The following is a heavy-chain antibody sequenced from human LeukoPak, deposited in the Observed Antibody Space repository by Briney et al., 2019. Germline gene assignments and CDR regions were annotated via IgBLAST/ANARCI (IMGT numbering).Heavy chain of an antibody. V-gene: IGHV3-23*01. D-gene: IGHD3-3*01. J-gene: IGHJ4*02. Sequence: GGSLRLSCAASGFTFSSYAMSWVRQAPGKGLEWVSAISGSGGSTYYADSVKGRFTISRDNSKNTLYLQMNSLRAEDTAVYYCARDQRDFWSGYPDYWGQGTLVTVSS. CDR1: GFTFSSYA. CDR3: ARDQRDFWSGYPDY. CDR2: ISGSGGST.